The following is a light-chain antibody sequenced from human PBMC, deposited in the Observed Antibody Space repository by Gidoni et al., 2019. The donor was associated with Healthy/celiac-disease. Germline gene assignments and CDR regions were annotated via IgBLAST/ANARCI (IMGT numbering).Light chain of an antibody. J-gene: IGLJ2*01. V-gene: IGLV2-14*01. CDR2: EVS. CDR3: SSHTSITTVV. CDR1: SRDVGGYQY. Sequence: QSALTQPASVSGSPGQSITISCTGPSRDVGGYQYVSWYQQHPGKDPKLMIYEVSNRPSGVSNRFSGSKSGNTASLTISGLQAEDEADYYCSSHTSITTVVFGGGTKLTVL.